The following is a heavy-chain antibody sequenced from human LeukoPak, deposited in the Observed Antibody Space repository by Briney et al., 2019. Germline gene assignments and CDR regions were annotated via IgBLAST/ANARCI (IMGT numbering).Heavy chain of an antibody. CDR2: ISSSGSTI. CDR1: GFTFSSYE. J-gene: IGHJ5*02. V-gene: IGHV3-48*03. CDR3: AREGIYSYGPNWFDP. D-gene: IGHD5-18*01. Sequence: GGSLRLSCAASGFTFSSYEMNWVRQAPGKGLEWVSYISSSGSTIYYADSVKGRFTISRDNAKNSLYLQTNSLRAEDTAVYYCAREGIYSYGPNWFDPWGQGTLVTVSS.